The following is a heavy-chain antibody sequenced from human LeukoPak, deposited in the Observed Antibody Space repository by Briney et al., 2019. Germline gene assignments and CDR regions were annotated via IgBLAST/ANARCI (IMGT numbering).Heavy chain of an antibody. J-gene: IGHJ4*02. D-gene: IGHD5-12*01. CDR2: VLYTGVT. V-gene: IGHV4-39*07. CDR3: ASWRGSRGYDYAFDS. CDR1: GASIISNHHY. Sequence: SETLSLTCIVSGASIISNHHYWGWVRQPPGKGLEWIGNVLYTGVTYYSPSLKSRVTISVDTSQNQFSLKLSSVTAADTAIYYCASWRGSRGYDYAFDSWGQGTLVTVSS.